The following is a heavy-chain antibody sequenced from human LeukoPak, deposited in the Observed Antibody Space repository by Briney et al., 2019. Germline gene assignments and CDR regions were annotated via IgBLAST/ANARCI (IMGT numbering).Heavy chain of an antibody. CDR2: INSDGSTA. CDR1: GFSFSSYW. CDR3: TRAGSYRHDY. V-gene: IGHV3-74*01. J-gene: IGHJ4*02. D-gene: IGHD2-21*01. Sequence: GGSLRLSCAASGFSFSSYWMHWVRQGPGGGLVWVSRINSDGSTANYADSVKGRFTISRDNAKNTLYLQMNSLRGDDTAMYYCTRAGSYRHDYWGQGTLVTVSS.